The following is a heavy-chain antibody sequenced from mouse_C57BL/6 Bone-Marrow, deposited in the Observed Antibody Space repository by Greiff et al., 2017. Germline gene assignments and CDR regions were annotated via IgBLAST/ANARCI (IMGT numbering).Heavy chain of an antibody. V-gene: IGHV1-58*01. D-gene: IGHD2-3*01. J-gene: IGHJ2*01. Sequence: VQLQQSGAELVRPGSSVKMSCKTSGYTFTSYGINWVKQRPGQGLEWIGYIYNGNGYTAYNEKFTGKATLTSDTTSSTAYMQLSSLTSEDSAIYFCARSYDGYSYFDYWGQGTTLTVSS. CDR1: GYTFTSYG. CDR3: ARSYDGYSYFDY. CDR2: IYNGNGYT.